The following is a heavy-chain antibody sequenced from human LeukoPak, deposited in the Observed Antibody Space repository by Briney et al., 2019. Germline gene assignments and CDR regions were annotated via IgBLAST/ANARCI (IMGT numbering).Heavy chain of an antibody. CDR3: VRRGSYGGGYAFDI. CDR2: INPSSGGT. Sequence: ASVKVSCKASGYTFTGYYMHWVRQAPGHGLEWMGWINPSSGGTNYAQKLQGRVTMTRDTSISTAYMELSRLRSDDTAVYYCVRRGSYGGGYAFDIWGQGTMGTVSS. V-gene: IGHV1-2*02. CDR1: GYTFTGYY. D-gene: IGHD1-26*01. J-gene: IGHJ3*02.